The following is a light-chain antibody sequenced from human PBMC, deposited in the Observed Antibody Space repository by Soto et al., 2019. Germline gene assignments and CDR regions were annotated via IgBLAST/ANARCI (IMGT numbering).Light chain of an antibody. J-gene: IGKJ1*01. Sequence: GDRVNIPCRASQGIRNDLGWYQQKPGKAPRLLIYAASSLQSGVPSKFSGSGSGTDFTLTISSLQPEDFATYYCLQDYSYPWTFGQGTKVEI. CDR2: AAS. V-gene: IGKV1-6*01. CDR1: QGIRND. CDR3: LQDYSYPWT.